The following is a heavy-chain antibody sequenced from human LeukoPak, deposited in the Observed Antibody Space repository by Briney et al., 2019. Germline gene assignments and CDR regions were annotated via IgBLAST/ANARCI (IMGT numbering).Heavy chain of an antibody. CDR3: ARGWPPVAAAAHPFDY. J-gene: IGHJ4*02. Sequence: GASVKVSCKASGYTFTSYAMHWVRQAPGQRLEWMGWINAGNGNTKYSQKFQGRVTITRDTSASTAYMELSSLRSEDTAVYYCARGWPPVAAAAHPFDYWGQGTLVTVSS. D-gene: IGHD6-13*01. V-gene: IGHV1-3*01. CDR1: GYTFTSYA. CDR2: INAGNGNT.